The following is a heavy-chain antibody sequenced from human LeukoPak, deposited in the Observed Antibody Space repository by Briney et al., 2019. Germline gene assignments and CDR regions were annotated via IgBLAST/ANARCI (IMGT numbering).Heavy chain of an antibody. J-gene: IGHJ3*02. Sequence: SETLSLTCTVSGGSLSRYYWSWLRQPAGKGLEGIGRIYTSGSTNYNPSLKSRVTMSVDTSKNQFSLKLSSVTAADTAVYYCARDNDFWSGYRYAFDIWGQGTMVTVSS. CDR2: IYTSGST. D-gene: IGHD3-3*01. CDR1: GGSLSRYY. CDR3: ARDNDFWSGYRYAFDI. V-gene: IGHV4-4*07.